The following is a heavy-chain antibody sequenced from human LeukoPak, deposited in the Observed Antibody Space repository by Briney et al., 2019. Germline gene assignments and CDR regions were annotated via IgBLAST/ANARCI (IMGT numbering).Heavy chain of an antibody. J-gene: IGHJ4*02. Sequence: GGSLRLSCTASGFAFGDYAMSWFRQAPGKGLEWIAFIRRKSDGATTEYAASVKGRFTISRDDSKSIAYLQMNSLKTEDTAVHYCSRDISEWLAPIYLDYWGQGTPVTVSS. D-gene: IGHD6-19*01. CDR3: SRDISEWLAPIYLDY. CDR2: IRRKSDGATT. V-gene: IGHV3-49*03. CDR1: GFAFGDYA.